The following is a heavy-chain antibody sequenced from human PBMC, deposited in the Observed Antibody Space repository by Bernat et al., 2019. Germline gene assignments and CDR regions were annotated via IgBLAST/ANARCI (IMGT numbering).Heavy chain of an antibody. CDR1: GFTFSYAW. D-gene: IGHD1-14*01. CDR2: IKRRSDGGTT. CDR3: TAAVPDTDRALAY. J-gene: IGHJ4*02. Sequence: EVQLVESGGGLVKPGGALTLSCAASGFTFSYAWMSWVRQAPGKGLEWVGRIKRRSDGGTTDYGAPVKGRFSISRDDSKNTLYLQMNSLKTEDAAVYYCTAAVPDTDRALAYWGQGTLVTVSS. V-gene: IGHV3-15*01.